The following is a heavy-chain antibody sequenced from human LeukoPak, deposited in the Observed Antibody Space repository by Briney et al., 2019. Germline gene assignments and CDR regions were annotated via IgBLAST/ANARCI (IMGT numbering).Heavy chain of an antibody. D-gene: IGHD6-6*01. J-gene: IGHJ4*02. CDR3: ARGRKQPVFFPD. CDR1: GGSIRSGDYS. Sequence: SETLSLTCAVSGGSIRSGDYSWSWIRQPPGKGLEWIGHISHSGSTYYNPSLKSRVTISVDTSKNQFSLKLSSVTAADTAVYYCARGRKQPVFFPDWGQGTLVTVSS. CDR2: ISHSGST. V-gene: IGHV4-30-2*01.